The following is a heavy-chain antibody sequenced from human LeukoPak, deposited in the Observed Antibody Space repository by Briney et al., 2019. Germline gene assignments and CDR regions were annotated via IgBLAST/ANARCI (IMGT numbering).Heavy chain of an antibody. CDR2: ISGSGGST. D-gene: IGHD2-2*01. CDR1: GFTFSSYA. Sequence: GGSLRLSCAASGFTFSSYAMSWVRQAPGKGLEWVSAISGSGGSTYYADSVKGRFTISRDNAIDSLFLQMNSLRAEDAALYYCAAMSLAFWGQGTLVTVSS. V-gene: IGHV3-23*01. J-gene: IGHJ4*02. CDR3: AAMSLAF.